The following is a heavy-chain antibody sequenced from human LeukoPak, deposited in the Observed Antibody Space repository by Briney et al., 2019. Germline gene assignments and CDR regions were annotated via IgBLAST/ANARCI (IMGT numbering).Heavy chain of an antibody. D-gene: IGHD6-19*01. CDR1: GFTFSSYA. CDR2: ISGSGGST. J-gene: IGHJ4*02. Sequence: GGSLRLSCAASGFTFSSYAMSWVRQAPGKGLEWVSAISGSGGSTYYADSVKGRFTISRDNSKNTLYLQMNSLRAEDTAVYYCAKDSKAGYSSGWYFDYWGQGTLVTVSS. CDR3: AKDSKAGYSSGWYFDY. V-gene: IGHV3-23*01.